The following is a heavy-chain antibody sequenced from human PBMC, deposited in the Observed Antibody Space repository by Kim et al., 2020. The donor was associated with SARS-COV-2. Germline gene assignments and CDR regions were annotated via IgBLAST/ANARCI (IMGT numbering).Heavy chain of an antibody. Sequence: GGSLRLSCAASGFTFSSYAMYWVRQAPGKGLEWVAAISYDGSNKYYADSVKGRFTISRDNSKNTLYVQMNSLRVEDTAVYYCARDWYGMDVWGQGTTVTV. CDR2: ISYDGSNK. V-gene: IGHV3-30*04. CDR1: GFTFSSYA. J-gene: IGHJ6*02. CDR3: ARDWYGMDV.